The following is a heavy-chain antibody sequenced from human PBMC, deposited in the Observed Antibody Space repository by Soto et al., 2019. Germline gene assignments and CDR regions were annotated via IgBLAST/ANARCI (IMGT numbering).Heavy chain of an antibody. CDR3: ARDSHPPALSGDIMRWDV. CDR1: RGTFSSYA. V-gene: IGHV1-69*13. J-gene: IGHJ6*02. Sequence: SVKVSCKASRGTFSSYAVSWVRQAPGQGLEWMGGIIPIFGTVIYARQFQGRVTITADESTKTAYMELRSLRFEDTAVYYCARDSHPPALSGDIMRWDVWGQGTTVTVSS. CDR2: IIPIFGTV. D-gene: IGHD2-15*01.